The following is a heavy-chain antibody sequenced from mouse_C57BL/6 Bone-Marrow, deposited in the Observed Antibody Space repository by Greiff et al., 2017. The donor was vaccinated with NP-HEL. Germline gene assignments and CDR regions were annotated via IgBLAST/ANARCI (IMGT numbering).Heavy chain of an antibody. CDR3: ARRSYLAWFAY. CDR2: IDPSDSYT. V-gene: IGHV1-69*01. J-gene: IGHJ3*01. D-gene: IGHD1-1*01. Sequence: QVQLKQPGAELVMPGASVKLSCKASGYTFTSYWMHWVKQRPGQGLEWIGEIDPSDSYTNYNQKFKGKSTLTVDKSSSTAYMQLSSLTSEDSAVYYCARRSYLAWFAYWGQGTLVTVSA. CDR1: GYTFTSYW.